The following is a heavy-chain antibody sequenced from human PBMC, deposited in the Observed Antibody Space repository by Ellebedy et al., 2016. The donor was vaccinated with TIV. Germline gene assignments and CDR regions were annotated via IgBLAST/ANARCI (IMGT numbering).Heavy chain of an antibody. CDR1: GYTFTGYY. CDR3: ARDCSSTSCAPPNNYGMDV. D-gene: IGHD2-2*01. J-gene: IGHJ6*02. Sequence: ASVKVSXXASGYTFTGYYMHWVRQAPGQGLEWMGWINPNSGGTNYVQKFQGWVTMTRDTSISTAYMELSRLRSDDTAVYYCARDCSSTSCAPPNNYGMDVWGQGTTVTVSS. V-gene: IGHV1-2*04. CDR2: INPNSGGT.